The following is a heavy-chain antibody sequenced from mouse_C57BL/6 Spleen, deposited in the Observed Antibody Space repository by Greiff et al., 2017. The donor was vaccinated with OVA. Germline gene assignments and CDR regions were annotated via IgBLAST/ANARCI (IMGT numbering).Heavy chain of an antibody. J-gene: IGHJ2*01. Sequence: VKLVESGAELARPGASVKLSCKASGYTFTSYGISWVKQRTGQGLEWIGEIYPRSGNTYYNEKFKGKATLTADKSSSTAYMELRSLTSEDSAVYFCARGEGSLDYWGQGTTLTVSS. CDR2: IYPRSGNT. V-gene: IGHV1-81*01. CDR1: GYTFTSYG. D-gene: IGHD1-1*02. CDR3: ARGEGSLDY.